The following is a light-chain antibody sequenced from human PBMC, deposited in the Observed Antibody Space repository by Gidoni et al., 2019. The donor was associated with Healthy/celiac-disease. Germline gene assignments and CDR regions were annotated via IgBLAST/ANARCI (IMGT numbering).Light chain of an antibody. Sequence: EIVLTQSPATLSLSPGGRATLPCRASKSVSSYLAWYQQKPGQAPSLLIYDASNKAAGSLATFSGSGSGTAFTLTISSLVPEDFAVYYCQQRSNWPPLTFGGGTKVEIK. J-gene: IGKJ4*01. CDR1: KSVSSY. CDR3: QQRSNWPPLT. V-gene: IGKV3-11*01. CDR2: DAS.